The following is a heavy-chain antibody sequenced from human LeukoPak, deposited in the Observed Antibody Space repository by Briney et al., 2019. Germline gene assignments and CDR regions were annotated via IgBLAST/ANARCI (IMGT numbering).Heavy chain of an antibody. J-gene: IGHJ4*02. CDR3: ARDPGSSSFDY. CDR2: IDQDGSVR. V-gene: IGHV3-7*01. Sequence: GGSLRLSCVASGFTFSSFWMSWLRQAPGKGLEFVDNIDQDGSVRNYVDSVKGRFIISRDNTKNSLYLQMDSLRAEDTAVYFCARDPGSSSFDYWGLGTPVTVSS. CDR1: GFTFSSFW. D-gene: IGHD6-13*01.